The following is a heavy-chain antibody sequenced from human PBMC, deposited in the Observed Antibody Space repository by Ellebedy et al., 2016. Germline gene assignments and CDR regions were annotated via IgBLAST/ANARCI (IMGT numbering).Heavy chain of an antibody. D-gene: IGHD2-2*01. J-gene: IGHJ6*03. CDR3: ARRGAIGVDIWYYYMDV. CDR2: IKQDGGET. CDR1: GFTFSSEA. Sequence: GESLKISXGASGFTFSSEAMTWVRQAPGKGLEWVANIKQDGGETYYVDSVQGRFTISRDNAKKSLFLQMNSLRAEDTAVYYCARRGAIGVDIWYYYMDVWGKGTTVTVAS. V-gene: IGHV3-7*01.